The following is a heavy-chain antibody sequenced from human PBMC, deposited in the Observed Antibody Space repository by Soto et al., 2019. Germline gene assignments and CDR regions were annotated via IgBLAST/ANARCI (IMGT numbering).Heavy chain of an antibody. CDR2: INPSGGST. Sequence: ASVKVSCKASGYTFTSYYMHWVRQAPGQGLEWMGIINPSGGSTSYAQKFQGRVTMTRDTSTSTVYMELSSLRSEDTAVYYCAITYYDSSGYYNPRNNWFDPWGQGTLVTVSS. J-gene: IGHJ5*02. D-gene: IGHD3-22*01. CDR1: GYTFTSYY. CDR3: AITYYDSSGYYNPRNNWFDP. V-gene: IGHV1-46*01.